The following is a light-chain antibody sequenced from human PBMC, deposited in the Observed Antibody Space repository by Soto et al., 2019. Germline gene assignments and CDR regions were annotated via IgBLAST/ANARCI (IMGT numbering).Light chain of an antibody. CDR2: DAS. Sequence: DIQMPQSPSTLFDSVGDRFTITCRASQSISSRLAWYQQKPGKAPKLLIYDASNLESGVPSRFSGSGSGTEFTLTISSLQPDDFATYCCQQYNSYSLTFGGGTKVEIK. V-gene: IGKV1-5*01. CDR1: QSISSR. CDR3: QQYNSYSLT. J-gene: IGKJ4*01.